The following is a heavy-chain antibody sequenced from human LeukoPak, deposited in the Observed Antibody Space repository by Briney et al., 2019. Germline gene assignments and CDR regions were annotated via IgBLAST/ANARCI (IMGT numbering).Heavy chain of an antibody. CDR3: ARAGIVVVPAAIPQEVDY. J-gene: IGHJ4*02. V-gene: IGHV1-2*02. D-gene: IGHD2-2*01. CDR1: GYTFTSYY. Sequence: ASVKVSCKASGYTFTSYYMHWVRQAPGQGLEWMGWINPNSGGTNYAQKFQGRVTMTRDTSISTAYMELSRLRSDDTAVYYCARAGIVVVPAAIPQEVDYWGQGTLVTVSS. CDR2: INPNSGGT.